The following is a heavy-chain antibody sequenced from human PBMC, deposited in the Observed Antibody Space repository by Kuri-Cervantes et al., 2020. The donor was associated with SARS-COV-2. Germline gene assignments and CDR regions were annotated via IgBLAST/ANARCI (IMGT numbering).Heavy chain of an antibody. CDR2: ISSRNYI. Sequence: GGSLRLSCAASGFTFSSYNMNWVRQAPGKGLEWVSSISSRNYIYYADSVRGRFTISRDNAKNSLYLQMNSLRAEDTAVYYCARDSSGTSSLPYYYYMDVWGKGTTATVSS. CDR3: ARDSSGTSSLPYYYYMDV. CDR1: GFTFSSYN. J-gene: IGHJ6*03. V-gene: IGHV3-21*01. D-gene: IGHD2-2*01.